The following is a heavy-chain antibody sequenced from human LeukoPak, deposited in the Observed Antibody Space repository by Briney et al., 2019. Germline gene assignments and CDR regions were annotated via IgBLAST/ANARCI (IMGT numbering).Heavy chain of an antibody. J-gene: IGHJ5*02. V-gene: IGHV4-39*01. CDR1: GGSISSSSYY. CDR3: ARGTVGYCSGGSCQGWFDP. Sequence: SETLSLTCTVSGGSISSSSYYWGWIRQPPGKGLEWIGSIYSRGSTYYNPSLKSRVTISVDTSKNQFSLKVNSVTAADTAVYYCARGTVGYCSGGSCQGWFDPWGQGTLVTVSS. CDR2: IYSRGST. D-gene: IGHD2-15*01.